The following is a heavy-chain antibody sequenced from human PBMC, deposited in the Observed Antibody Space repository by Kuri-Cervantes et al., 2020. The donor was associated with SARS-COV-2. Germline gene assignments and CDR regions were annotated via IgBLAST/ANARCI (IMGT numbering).Heavy chain of an antibody. Sequence: GSLRLSCTVSGYSISSGYYWGWIRQPPGKGLEWIGSFYYSGSTYYNPSLKSRVTISVDTSKNQFSLKLSSVTAADTAVYYCARHDHRFLEWLGGWFDPWGQGTLVTVSS. V-gene: IGHV4-38-2*02. CDR1: GYSISSGYY. CDR3: ARHDHRFLEWLGGWFDP. CDR2: FYYSGST. J-gene: IGHJ5*02. D-gene: IGHD3-3*01.